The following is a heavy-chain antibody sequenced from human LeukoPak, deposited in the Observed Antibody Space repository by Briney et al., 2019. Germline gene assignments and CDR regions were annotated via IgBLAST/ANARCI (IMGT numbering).Heavy chain of an antibody. J-gene: IGHJ4*02. CDR2: IISSGSYI. D-gene: IGHD1-26*01. V-gene: IGHV3-21*01. CDR1: GFTFSSYS. Sequence: PGGSLRLSCAASGFTFSSYSMNWVRQAPGKGLEWVSSIISSGSYIYYADSVKGRFTISRDNAKNSLYLQMNSLRAEDTAVYYCARGHTSYSYLADYWGQGTLVTVSS. CDR3: ARGHTSYSYLADY.